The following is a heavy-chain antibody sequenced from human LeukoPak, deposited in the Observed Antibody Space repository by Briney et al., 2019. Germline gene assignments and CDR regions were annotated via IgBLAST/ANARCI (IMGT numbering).Heavy chain of an antibody. CDR1: EFAFSLYA. CDR3: SKDLTTRSIGYFDY. D-gene: IGHD1-1*01. V-gene: IGHV3-23*01. Sequence: GGSLRLSCAASEFAFSLYAMNWVRQAPGEGPEWVSSISGSGAEIRYADSVKGRFTISRDNSQNTLYLRMNSLRVEDTAIYYCSKDLTTRSIGYFDYWGQGTLVTVSS. CDR2: ISGSGAEI. J-gene: IGHJ4*02.